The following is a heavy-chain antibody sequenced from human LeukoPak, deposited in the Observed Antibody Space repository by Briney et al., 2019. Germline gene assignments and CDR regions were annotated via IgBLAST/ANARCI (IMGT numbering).Heavy chain of an antibody. D-gene: IGHD1-26*01. CDR2: IYYSGST. Sequence: SETLSLTCTVSGGSISSYYWSWIRQPPGKGLEWIGYIYYSGSTDYNPSLKSRVTISADTSKNQFSLRLSSVIAADTAVYYCVRDRELNYWGQGTLVTVSS. CDR3: VRDRELNY. V-gene: IGHV4-59*01. J-gene: IGHJ4*02. CDR1: GGSISSYY.